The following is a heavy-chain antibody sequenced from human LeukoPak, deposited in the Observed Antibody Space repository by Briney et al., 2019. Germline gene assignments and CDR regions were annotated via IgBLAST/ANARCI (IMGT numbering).Heavy chain of an antibody. CDR1: GFTFSSYA. V-gene: IGHV3-23*01. J-gene: IGHJ4*02. Sequence: GGSLRLSCAASGFTFSSYAMSWVRQAPGKGLEGVSAISDTGGDTYYADSVKGRFTISRGNSKNTLYLQMNSLRAEDTAVYYCARDTGAAAIFDYWGQGPLVTVSS. CDR2: ISDTGGDT. CDR3: ARDTGAAAIFDY. D-gene: IGHD2-2*01.